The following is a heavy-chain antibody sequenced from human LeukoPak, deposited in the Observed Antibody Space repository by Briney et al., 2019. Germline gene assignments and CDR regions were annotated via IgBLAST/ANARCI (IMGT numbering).Heavy chain of an antibody. V-gene: IGHV4-4*02. CDR1: GGSISSSNW. CDR3: ARVKENSSGWYGDFDY. J-gene: IGHJ4*02. D-gene: IGHD6-19*01. CDR2: IYHSGST. Sequence: SGTLSLTCAVSGGSISSSNWWGWVRQPPGKGLEWIGEIYHSGSTNYNPSLKSRVTMSVDTSKNQFSLKLSSVTAADTAIYYCARVKENSSGWYGDFDYWGQGTLVTVSS.